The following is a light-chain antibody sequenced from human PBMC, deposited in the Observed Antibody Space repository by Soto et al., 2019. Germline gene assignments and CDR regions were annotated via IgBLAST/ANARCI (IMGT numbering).Light chain of an antibody. CDR3: LQLYNFSWT. CDR2: AAS. CDR1: QRISGW. Sequence: IQMTQSPSSLSASVGDTVTITCRASQRISGWLAWHQQKPGKAPRLLIFAASNLQSGVPSRFSGSGSGTDFTLTISRLQPEDFATYYCLQLYNFSWTFGQGTKVDIK. J-gene: IGKJ1*01. V-gene: IGKV1-6*01.